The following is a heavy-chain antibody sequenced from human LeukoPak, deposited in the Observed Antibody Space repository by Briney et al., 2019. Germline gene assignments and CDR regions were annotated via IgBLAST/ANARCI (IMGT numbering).Heavy chain of an antibody. V-gene: IGHV4-59*01. CDR3: ARVSVAGTGGFDY. D-gene: IGHD6-19*01. CDR2: IYYSGST. J-gene: IGHJ4*02. CDR1: VGPISSYY. Sequence: SETLSLTCSVPVGPISSYYWSWIRQTTGKGLEWIEYIYYSGSTNYNPSLKSRVTISVDTSKNQFSLKLSSVTAADTAVYYCARVSVAGTGGFDYWGQGTLVTVSS.